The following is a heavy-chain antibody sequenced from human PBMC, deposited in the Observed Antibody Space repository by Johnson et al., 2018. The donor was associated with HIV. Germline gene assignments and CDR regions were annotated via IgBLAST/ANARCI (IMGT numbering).Heavy chain of an antibody. CDR2: ISSGGRTI. J-gene: IGHJ3*02. V-gene: IGHV3-11*01. Sequence: QVQLVESGGSLVKPGGSMRLSCAASGFPFSSFAMSWIRQAPGKGLGWVSYISSGGRTIYYADSVKGRSTLTRDNAKNTLYLQMNSLRAEHTALYYCARELGSYGNDAFDIWGQGTMVTVSS. D-gene: IGHD5-18*01. CDR1: GFPFSSFA. CDR3: ARELGSYGNDAFDI.